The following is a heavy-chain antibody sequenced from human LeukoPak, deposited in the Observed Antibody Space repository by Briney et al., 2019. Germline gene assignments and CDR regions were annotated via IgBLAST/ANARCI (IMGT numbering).Heavy chain of an antibody. J-gene: IGHJ1*01. CDR1: GFPFSSSC. D-gene: IGHD6-6*01. V-gene: IGHV3-30*02. Sequence: GVSLRLSCAASGFPFSSSCMHWVRQAPGKGLEGVTFIHADGNSKYYADSVEGRFTVSRDSPKNTLSLQVNSLRVEDTAVYYCARSLTAREYFQHWGQGTLVTVSS. CDR2: IHADGNSK. CDR3: ARSLTAREYFQH.